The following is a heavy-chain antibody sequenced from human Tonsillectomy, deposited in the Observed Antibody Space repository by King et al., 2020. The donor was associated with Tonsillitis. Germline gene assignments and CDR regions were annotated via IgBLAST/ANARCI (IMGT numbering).Heavy chain of an antibody. CDR1: GGSISSGSYY. J-gene: IGHJ4*02. CDR3: AGARRRGSSRYYDFWSGYHYFDY. Sequence: QMQLQESGPGLVKPSQTLSLTCTVSGGSISSGSYYWSWIRQPAGKGLEWIGRIYTSGSTNYNPSLKSRVTMSVDTSKNQFSLKLSSVTAADTAVYYCAGARRRGSSRYYDFWSGYHYFDYWGQGTLVTVSS. D-gene: IGHD3-3*01. V-gene: IGHV4-61*02. CDR2: IYTSGST.